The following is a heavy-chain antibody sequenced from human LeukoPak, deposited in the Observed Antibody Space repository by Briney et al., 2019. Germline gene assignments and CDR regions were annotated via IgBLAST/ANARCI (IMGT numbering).Heavy chain of an antibody. V-gene: IGHV3-33*01. CDR2: IWYDGSDK. D-gene: IGHD1-26*01. J-gene: IGHJ4*02. Sequence: GTSLRLSCAASGFTFSSYGMHWVRQAPGKGLEWVAVIWYDGSDKFYADSVRGRFTISRDNSKKTLYLQMNSLRAEDTAVYYCARDRIVGASSLIYWGQETLVTVSS. CDR3: ARDRIVGASSLIY. CDR1: GFTFSSYG.